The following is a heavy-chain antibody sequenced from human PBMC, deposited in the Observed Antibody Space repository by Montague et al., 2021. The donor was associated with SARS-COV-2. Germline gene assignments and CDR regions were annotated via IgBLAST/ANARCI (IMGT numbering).Heavy chain of an antibody. CDR2: VGPNSGNT. J-gene: IGHJ6*02. Sequence: SVKVSCKASGDTFTSYDINWVRQATGQGLEWMGWVGPNSGNTGYAQKFQGRVTMTRNTSISTAYMELSSLRSEDTAVYYCARADRLGDLNDVIPYYYYGMDVWGQGTTVTVSS. V-gene: IGHV1-8*02. D-gene: IGHD3-10*01. CDR1: GDTFTSYD. CDR3: ARADRLGDLNDVIPYYYYGMDV.